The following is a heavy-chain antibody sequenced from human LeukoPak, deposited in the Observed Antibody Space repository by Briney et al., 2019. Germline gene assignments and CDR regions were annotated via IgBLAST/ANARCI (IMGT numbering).Heavy chain of an antibody. J-gene: IGHJ4*02. CDR1: GFTFSSYS. CDR3: AKKQTYSSGWYLAYFDY. CDR2: ISGSGGST. D-gene: IGHD6-19*01. Sequence: GGSLRLSCAASGFTFSSYSMNWVRQAPGKGLEWVSAISGSGGSTYYADSVKGRFTISRDNSKNTLYLQMNSLRAEDTAVYYCAKKQTYSSGWYLAYFDYWGQGTLVTVSS. V-gene: IGHV3-23*01.